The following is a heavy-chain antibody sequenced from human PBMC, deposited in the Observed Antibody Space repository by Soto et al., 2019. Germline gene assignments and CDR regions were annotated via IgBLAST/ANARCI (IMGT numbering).Heavy chain of an antibody. CDR2: IKQDGSEK. Sequence: EVQLVESGGGLVQPGGSLRLSCAASGFTFSSYWMSWVRQAPGKGLEWVANIKQDGSEKYYVDSVKGRFTISRDNAKNSQYLQMNSLRAEDTAVYYCARHGRSRSSSGFDYWGQGTLVTVSS. D-gene: IGHD6-25*01. V-gene: IGHV3-7*01. J-gene: IGHJ4*02. CDR3: ARHGRSRSSSGFDY. CDR1: GFTFSSYW.